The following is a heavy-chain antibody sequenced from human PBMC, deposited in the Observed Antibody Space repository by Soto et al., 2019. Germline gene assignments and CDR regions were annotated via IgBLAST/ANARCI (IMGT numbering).Heavy chain of an antibody. CDR3: ARVNVDTADKNYYYYGMDV. CDR1: GGTFSSYA. Sequence: QVQLVQSGAEVKKPGSSVKVSCKASGGTFSSYAISWVRQAPGQGLEWMGGIIPIFGTANYAQKFQGRVTISADKSASTAYIELSSLRSEDTAVYYCARVNVDTADKNYYYYGMDVWGQGTTVTVSS. V-gene: IGHV1-69*06. J-gene: IGHJ6*02. CDR2: IIPIFGTA. D-gene: IGHD5-18*01.